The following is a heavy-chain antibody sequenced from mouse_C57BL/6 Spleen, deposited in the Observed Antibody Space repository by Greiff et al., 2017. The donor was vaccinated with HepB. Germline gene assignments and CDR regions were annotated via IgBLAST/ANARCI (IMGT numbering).Heavy chain of an antibody. J-gene: IGHJ2*01. CDR2: IDPENGDT. D-gene: IGHD3-3*01. V-gene: IGHV14-4*01. Sequence: EVQGVESGAELVRPGASVKLSCTASGFNIKDDYMHWVKQRPEQGLEWIGWIDPENGDTEYASKFQGKATITADTSSNTAYLQLSSLTSEDTAVYYCTTSRDVWGQGTTLTVSS. CDR3: TTSRDV. CDR1: GFNIKDDY.